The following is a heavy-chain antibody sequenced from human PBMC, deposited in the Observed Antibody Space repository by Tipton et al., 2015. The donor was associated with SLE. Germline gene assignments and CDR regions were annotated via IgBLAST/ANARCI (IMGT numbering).Heavy chain of an antibody. V-gene: IGHV3-7*01. Sequence: SLRLSCAASGFTSSSYWMSWVRQAPGKGLEWVANIKPDGSEGFYVESVKGRFTISRDNAQDSLYLQMNSLRGDDTAVYYYARDAVGRADYFYYYGMDVWGQGTTVTVSS. J-gene: IGHJ6*02. D-gene: IGHD1-26*01. CDR1: GFTSSSYW. CDR3: ARDAVGRADYFYYYGMDV. CDR2: IKPDGSEG.